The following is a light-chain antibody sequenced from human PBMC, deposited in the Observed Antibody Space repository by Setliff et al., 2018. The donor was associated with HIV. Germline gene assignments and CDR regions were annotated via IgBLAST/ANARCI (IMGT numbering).Light chain of an antibody. CDR3: CSYAGSDSYI. Sequence: QSALTQPRSVSGSPGQSVTFSCTGSRSDVGAYNFVSWYQQHPGKAPKLIIYDVNKRPSGVPDRFSGFKSGDTASLSISGLQSEDEADYYCCSYAGSDSYIFGSGTKVTVL. CDR1: RSDVGAYNF. J-gene: IGLJ1*01. CDR2: DVN. V-gene: IGLV2-11*01.